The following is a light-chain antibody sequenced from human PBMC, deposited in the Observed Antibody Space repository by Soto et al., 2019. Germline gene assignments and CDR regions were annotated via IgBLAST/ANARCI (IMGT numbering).Light chain of an antibody. V-gene: IGLV2-14*01. Sequence: QSVLTQPASVSGSPGQSIAISCTGTNSDIGAYNYVSWYQQLPGRAPRLMIYDVSARPSGVSYRFSGSKSGNTASLTISGRQAEDEADYYCSSSTTASTVVFGGGTKLTVL. CDR1: NSDIGAYNY. J-gene: IGLJ2*01. CDR2: DVS. CDR3: SSSTTASTVV.